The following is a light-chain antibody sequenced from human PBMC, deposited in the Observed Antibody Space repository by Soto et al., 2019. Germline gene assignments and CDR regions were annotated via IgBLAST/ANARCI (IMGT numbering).Light chain of an antibody. J-gene: IGKJ1*01. CDR3: QQYNNWPPWT. CDR1: QSIASN. CDR2: GAS. Sequence: IVMTQSPATLSVSPGERATLSCRASQSIASNLAWYQQKPGQAPRLLIYGASTRATGIPARFSGSGSGTTFTLIISSLQSEDFVVYYCQQYNNWPPWTFGQGTKVEIK. V-gene: IGKV3-15*01.